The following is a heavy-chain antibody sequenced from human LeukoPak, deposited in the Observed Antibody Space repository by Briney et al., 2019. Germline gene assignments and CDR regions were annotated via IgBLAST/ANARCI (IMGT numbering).Heavy chain of an antibody. Sequence: GRSLRLSCAASGFTFSSYGMHWVRQAPGKGLEWVAVISYDGSNKYYADSVKGRFTTSRDNSKNTLYLQMNSLRAEDTAVYYCAKDLTMVRGVVSKFYYYYMDVWGKGTTVTVSS. CDR2: ISYDGSNK. J-gene: IGHJ6*03. CDR3: AKDLTMVRGVVSKFYYYYMDV. V-gene: IGHV3-30*18. CDR1: GFTFSSYG. D-gene: IGHD3-10*01.